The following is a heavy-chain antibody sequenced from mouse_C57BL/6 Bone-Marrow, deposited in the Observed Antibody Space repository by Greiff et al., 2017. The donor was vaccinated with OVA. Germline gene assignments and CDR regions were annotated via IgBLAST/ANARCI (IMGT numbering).Heavy chain of an antibody. CDR1: GYTFTSYW. D-gene: IGHD2-1*01. V-gene: IGHV1-72*01. J-gene: IGHJ4*01. CDR2: IDPNSCGT. Sequence: QVQLQQPGAELVKPGASVKLSCKASGYTFTSYWMHWVKQRPGRGLEWIGRIDPNSCGTKYNEKFKSKATLTVDKPSSTAYMQLSSLTSEDSAVYYCASPYGNSYYYAMDYWGQGTSVTVSS. CDR3: ASPYGNSYYYAMDY.